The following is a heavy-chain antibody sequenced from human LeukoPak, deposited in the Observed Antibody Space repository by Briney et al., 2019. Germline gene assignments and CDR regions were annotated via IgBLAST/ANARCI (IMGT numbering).Heavy chain of an antibody. CDR2: ISAYNGNT. CDR1: GYTFTSYG. CDR3: ARDRRTARAAGSWFDP. V-gene: IGHV1-18*01. D-gene: IGHD2-15*01. Sequence: ASVKVSCKASGYTFTSYGISWVRQAPGQGLEWMGWISAYNGNTNYAQKLQGRVTMTTDTSTSTAYMELRSLRSDDTAVYYCARDRRTARAAGSWFDPWGQGTLVTASS. J-gene: IGHJ5*02.